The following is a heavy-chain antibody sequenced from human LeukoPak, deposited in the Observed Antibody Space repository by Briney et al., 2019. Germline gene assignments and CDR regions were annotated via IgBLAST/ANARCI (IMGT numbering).Heavy chain of an antibody. Sequence: GGSLRLSCVVSGIXFSDYYMNWIRQAPGKGLEWISYINRGGGIAYYVDSVRGRFTISRDNTKNALYLQMNSLRAEDTAVYYCAALWFDPWGQGTLVTVPS. CDR1: GIXFSDYY. CDR2: INRGGGIA. CDR3: AALWFDP. J-gene: IGHJ5*02. V-gene: IGHV3-11*04.